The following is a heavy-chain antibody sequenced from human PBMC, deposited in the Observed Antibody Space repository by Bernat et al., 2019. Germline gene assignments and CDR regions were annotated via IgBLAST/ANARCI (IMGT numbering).Heavy chain of an antibody. J-gene: IGHJ3*02. Sequence: QVQLVQSGAEVKKPGASVKVSCKASGYTFTGYYMHWVRQAPGQGLEWMGWINPNSGGINYAQKFQGWVTMTRDTSISTAYMELSRLRSDDTAVYYCEIQQQLATGAFDIWGQGTMVTVSS. V-gene: IGHV1-2*04. CDR2: INPNSGGI. D-gene: IGHD6-13*01. CDR3: EIQQQLATGAFDI. CDR1: GYTFTGYY.